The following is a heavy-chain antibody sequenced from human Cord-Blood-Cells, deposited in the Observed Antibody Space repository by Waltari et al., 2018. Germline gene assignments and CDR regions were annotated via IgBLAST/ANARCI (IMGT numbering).Heavy chain of an antibody. D-gene: IGHD2-15*01. V-gene: IGHV1-2*04. CDR2: INPNSGGT. CDR3: ARDRSNCSGGSCNWFDP. Sequence: QVQLVQSGAEVKKPGASVKVSCKASGYTFTGYYMHWVRQAPGPGLEWMGWINPNSGGTNYAQKFQGWVTMTRDTSISTAYMELSRLRSDDTAVYYCARDRSNCSGGSCNWFDPWGQGTLVTVSS. J-gene: IGHJ5*02. CDR1: GYTFTGYY.